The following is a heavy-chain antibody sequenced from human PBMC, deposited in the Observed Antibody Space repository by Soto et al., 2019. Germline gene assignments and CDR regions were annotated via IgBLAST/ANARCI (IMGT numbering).Heavy chain of an antibody. V-gene: IGHV4-30-4*01. Sequence: SETLSLTCTVSGGSISSGDYYWSWIRQPPGKGLEWIGYIYYSGSTYYNPSLKSRVTISVDTSKNQFSLKLSSVTAADTAVYYCARDPQIVVVPAAPDYYYYYGMDVWGQGTTVTVSS. CDR2: IYYSGST. CDR3: ARDPQIVVVPAAPDYYYYYGMDV. J-gene: IGHJ6*02. CDR1: GGSISSGDYY. D-gene: IGHD2-2*01.